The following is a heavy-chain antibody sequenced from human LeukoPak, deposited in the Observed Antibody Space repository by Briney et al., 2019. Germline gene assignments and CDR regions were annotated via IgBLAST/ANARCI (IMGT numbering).Heavy chain of an antibody. V-gene: IGHV4-59*11. CDR3: ATIRRGSIYGYFDF. CDR2: LLDSWRT. CDR1: GASMSTHY. Sequence: SETLSLACTVSGASMSTHYWSWLRQPPGKGLEWIGYLLDSWRTKDNPSLQSRVTLSADASKNQFSLRLTSVTAADTAVYYCATIRRGSIYGYFDFWGQGILVTVSS. J-gene: IGHJ4*02. D-gene: IGHD5-18*01.